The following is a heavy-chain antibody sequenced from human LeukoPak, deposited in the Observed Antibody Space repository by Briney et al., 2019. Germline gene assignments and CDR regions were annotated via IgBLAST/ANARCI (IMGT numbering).Heavy chain of an antibody. V-gene: IGHV3-30-3*01. J-gene: IGHJ4*02. CDR3: ARDLIGRYTFDY. Sequence: SRGSRTLSCAASGFTFSDYNMHWVRQAPGKGLDWVALMSPDGNKKYYADSVKGRFTISRDNSKNTVDLQLNSLRAEDTAVYYCARDLIGRYTFDYCGKGTLVSVSS. D-gene: IGHD3-10*01. CDR1: GFTFSDYN. CDR2: MSPDGNKK.